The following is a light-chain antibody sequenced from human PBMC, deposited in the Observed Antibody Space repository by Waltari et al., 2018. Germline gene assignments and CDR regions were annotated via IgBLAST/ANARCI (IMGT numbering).Light chain of an antibody. J-gene: IGKJ4*01. CDR2: GVS. CDR3: QQYGASPLT. Sequence: IAVSQSPATLSLSQGERGALSCRASQCVSKYIAWYQQKPGQAPRLLIYGVSNRATGIPDRFSGSGSGTDFTLTIDRLEPEDFAVYYCQQYGASPLTFGGGTKVEIK. CDR1: QCVSKY. V-gene: IGKV3-20*01.